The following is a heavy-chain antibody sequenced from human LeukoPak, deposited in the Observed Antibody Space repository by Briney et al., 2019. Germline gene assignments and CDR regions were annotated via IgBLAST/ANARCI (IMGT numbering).Heavy chain of an antibody. CDR1: GYTFTSYG. V-gene: IGHV1-18*01. Sequence: ALVKVSCKASGYTFTSYGISWVRQAPGQGLEWMGWISAYNGNTNYAQKLQGRVTMTTDTSTSTAYMELRSLRSDDTAVYYCARVAYYYDSSGYYDDYWGQETLITVSS. D-gene: IGHD3-22*01. CDR3: ARVAYYYDSSGYYDDY. J-gene: IGHJ4*02. CDR2: ISAYNGNT.